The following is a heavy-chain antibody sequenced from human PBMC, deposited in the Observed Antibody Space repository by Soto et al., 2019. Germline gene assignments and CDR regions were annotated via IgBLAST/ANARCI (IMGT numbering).Heavy chain of an antibody. CDR2: ISYDGSNK. Sequence: GGSLRLSCAASGFTFSSYGMHWVRQAPGKGLEWVAVISYDGSNKYYADSVKGRFTISRDNSKNTLYLQMNSLRAEDTAVYYCAKGHDDYGDPTPFDYWGQGTLVTVSS. J-gene: IGHJ4*02. V-gene: IGHV3-30*18. CDR3: AKGHDDYGDPTPFDY. CDR1: GFTFSSYG. D-gene: IGHD4-17*01.